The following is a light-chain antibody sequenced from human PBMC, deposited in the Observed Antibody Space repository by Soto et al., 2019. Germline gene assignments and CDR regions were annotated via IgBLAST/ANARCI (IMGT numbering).Light chain of an antibody. V-gene: IGKV3-20*01. CDR3: QQCSTAPLT. CDR1: QSVGNNY. Sequence: DIVLTQSPGTLSLSPGERATLSCRASQSVGNNYLVWYQQKPGQAPRLLIYDASNRSTGIPDRFSGSGSGTDFTLTINRLEPEDFAVYYCQQCSTAPLTFGEGTRVEIK. CDR2: DAS. J-gene: IGKJ1*01.